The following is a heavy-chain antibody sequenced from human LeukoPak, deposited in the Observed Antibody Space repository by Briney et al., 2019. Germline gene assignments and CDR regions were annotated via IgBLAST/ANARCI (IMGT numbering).Heavy chain of an antibody. J-gene: IGHJ6*04. CDR3: AKSTRAVMAMMDV. CDR2: ISSRSTYI. D-gene: IGHD3-16*01. V-gene: IGHV3-21*01. CDR1: GFTFSSYW. Sequence: EGSLRLSCAASGFTFSSYWMSWVRQAPGKGLEWVASISSRSTYIYHADSVKGRFTISRDNAKNSLFLQMNSLRAEDTAVYFCAKSTRAVMAMMDVWGKGTTVTVSS.